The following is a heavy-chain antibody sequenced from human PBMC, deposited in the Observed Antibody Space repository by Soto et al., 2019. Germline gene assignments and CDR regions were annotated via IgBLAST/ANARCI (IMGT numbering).Heavy chain of an antibody. D-gene: IGHD2-2*01. V-gene: IGHV1-69*01. J-gene: IGHJ6*02. CDR1: GGTFGSYA. CDR3: ARSQGSSTSLDIYYYYYYGMDV. Sequence: QVQLVQSGAEVKKPGSSVKVSCKASGGTFGSYAISWVRQAPGQGLEWMGGIIPIPGTANYAQKFQGRGTVDADEATSTAYMELSSLRSEDTAVYYCARSQGSSTSLDIYYYYYYGMDVWGQGTTVTVSS. CDR2: IIPIPGTA.